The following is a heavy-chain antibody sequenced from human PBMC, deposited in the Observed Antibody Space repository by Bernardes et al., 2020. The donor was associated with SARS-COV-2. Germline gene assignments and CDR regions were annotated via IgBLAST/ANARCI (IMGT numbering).Heavy chain of an antibody. Sequence: AGSLCLSCAASGFTFSSYAMSWVREAPGTGLEWVSAISGSGGSTYYADSVQGRFTISRDNTKNTLYLQMNSLRAEDTAVYYCAKDHAHSGSYSDAFDIWGQGTMVTVSS. V-gene: IGHV3-23*01. CDR1: GFTFSSYA. CDR3: AKDHAHSGSYSDAFDI. D-gene: IGHD1-26*01. J-gene: IGHJ3*02. CDR2: ISGSGGST.